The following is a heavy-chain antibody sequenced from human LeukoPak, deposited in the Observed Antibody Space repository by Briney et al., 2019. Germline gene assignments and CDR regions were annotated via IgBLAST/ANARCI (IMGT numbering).Heavy chain of an antibody. CDR2: INPDNGNT. Sequence: ASVKVSCKASGYPFTRYGISWVRQAPGQGLEWMGWINPDNGNTKYAQKFQGRVTMTRDTSTSTVYMELRSLRSEDTAVYYCAREESLRNFDYWGQGTLVTVSS. CDR3: AREESLRNFDY. CDR1: GYPFTRYG. V-gene: IGHV1-18*01. J-gene: IGHJ4*02. D-gene: IGHD5-24*01.